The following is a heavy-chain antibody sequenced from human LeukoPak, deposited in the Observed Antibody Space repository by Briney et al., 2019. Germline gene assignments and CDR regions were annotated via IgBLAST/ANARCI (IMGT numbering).Heavy chain of an antibody. Sequence: PGGSLRLSCAASGFTFSGSAMHWVRQASGKGLEWVGRIRSKANSYATAYAASVKGRFTISRDDSKNTAYLQMNSLKTEDTAVYYCTRLPHCSGGSCSYYYYYYVDVWGKGTTVTVSS. D-gene: IGHD2-15*01. CDR1: GFTFSGSA. CDR2: IRSKANSYAT. V-gene: IGHV3-73*01. J-gene: IGHJ6*03. CDR3: TRLPHCSGGSCSYYYYYYVDV.